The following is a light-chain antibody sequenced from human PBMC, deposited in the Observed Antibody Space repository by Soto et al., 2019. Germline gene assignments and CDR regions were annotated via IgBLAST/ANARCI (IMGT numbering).Light chain of an antibody. Sequence: EIVLTQSPGTLSLSPGERATLSCRASQSVSSSYLVWYQQKPGQAPRLLIYGASSRATGIPDRFSGSGSGTDFTLTISRLEPEDFALYYCQQYGSSSWTFGQGTKVEVK. CDR1: QSVSSSY. V-gene: IGKV3-20*01. J-gene: IGKJ1*01. CDR2: GAS. CDR3: QQYGSSSWT.